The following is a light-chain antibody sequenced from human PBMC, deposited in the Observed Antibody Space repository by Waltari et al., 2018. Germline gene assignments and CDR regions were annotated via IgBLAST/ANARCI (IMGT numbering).Light chain of an antibody. Sequence: IQMTQPPLSLSAPVVGRATITCRATQSISTYLNWYQQKPGEAPKVLIYAASSLQSGVPARFSGSGSGTDFTLTISSLQPEDFATYYCQQSYSAPGTFGGGTKVEIK. CDR2: AAS. V-gene: IGKV1-39*01. CDR1: QSISTY. CDR3: QQSYSAPGT. J-gene: IGKJ4*01.